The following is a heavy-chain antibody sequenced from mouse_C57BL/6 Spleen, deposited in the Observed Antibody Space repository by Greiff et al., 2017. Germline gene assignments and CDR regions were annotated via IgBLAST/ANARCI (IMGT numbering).Heavy chain of an antibody. CDR1: GYAFSSSW. Sequence: VQLQQSGPELVKPGASVKISCKASGYAFSSSWMNWVKQRPGKGLEWIGRIYPGDGDTNYNGKFKGKATLTADKSYTTAYMQLSSLTSEDSAVYFCARSGYYGTSWDFDVWGTGTTVTVSS. J-gene: IGHJ1*03. V-gene: IGHV1-82*01. CDR3: ARSGYYGTSWDFDV. D-gene: IGHD1-1*01. CDR2: IYPGDGDT.